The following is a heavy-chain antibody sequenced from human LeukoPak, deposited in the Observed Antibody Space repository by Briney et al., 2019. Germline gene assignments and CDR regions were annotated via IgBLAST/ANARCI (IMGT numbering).Heavy chain of an antibody. Sequence: NASETLSLTCTVSGDSISSDNYYWNWIRQPAGKGLEWIGRIYTSGSTNYNPSLKSRVTISIDTSKNQFSLKLTSVTAADTAVYYCARDSHGPGDNWGQGTLVTVST. CDR3: ARDSHGPGDN. V-gene: IGHV4-61*02. CDR1: GDSISSDNYY. J-gene: IGHJ4*02. D-gene: IGHD3-9*01. CDR2: IYTSGST.